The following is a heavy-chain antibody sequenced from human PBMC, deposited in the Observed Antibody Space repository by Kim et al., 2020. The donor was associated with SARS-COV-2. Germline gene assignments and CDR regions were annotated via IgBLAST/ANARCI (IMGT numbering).Heavy chain of an antibody. V-gene: IGHV4-61*01. Sequence: SETLSLTCTVSGGSVSSGSYYWSWIRQPPGKGLEWIGYIYYSGSTNYNPSLKSRVTISVDTSKNQFSLKLSSVTAADTAVYYCARDIVPYYGSGTLGGGDYYYGMDVWGQGTTVTVSS. CDR1: GGSVSSGSYY. CDR3: ARDIVPYYGSGTLGGGDYYYGMDV. J-gene: IGHJ6*02. D-gene: IGHD3-10*01. CDR2: IYYSGST.